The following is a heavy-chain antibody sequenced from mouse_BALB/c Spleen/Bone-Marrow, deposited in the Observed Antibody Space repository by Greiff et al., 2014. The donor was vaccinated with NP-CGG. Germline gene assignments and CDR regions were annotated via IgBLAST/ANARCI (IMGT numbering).Heavy chain of an antibody. Sequence: EVKVVESGGGLVKPGGSLKLSCAASGFTFSSYTMSWVRQTPEKRLEWVATISSGGSYTYYPDSVKGRFTISRDNAKNTLYLQMSSLKSEDTAMYCCTRDGKGNYDYAMDYWGQGTSVTVSS. V-gene: IGHV5-6-4*01. CDR2: ISSGGSYT. CDR1: GFTFSSYT. CDR3: TRDGKGNYDYAMDY. J-gene: IGHJ4*01. D-gene: IGHD2-1*01.